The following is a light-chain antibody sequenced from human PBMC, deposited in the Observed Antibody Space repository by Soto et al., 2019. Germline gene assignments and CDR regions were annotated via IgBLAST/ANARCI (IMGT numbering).Light chain of an antibody. J-gene: IGLJ1*01. CDR1: SSDIGAYDY. Sequence: QSALTQPASLSGSPGQSITISCTGTSSDIGAYDYVSWFQQHPGKAPKLMIYDVTKRPSGVPDRFSGSKSGYTASLTVSGLQAEDEADYYCSSFAGGNIYVFGTGTKVTVL. V-gene: IGLV2-8*01. CDR2: DVT. CDR3: SSFAGGNIYV.